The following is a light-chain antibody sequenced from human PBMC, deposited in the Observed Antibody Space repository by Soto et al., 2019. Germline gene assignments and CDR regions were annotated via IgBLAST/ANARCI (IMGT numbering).Light chain of an antibody. J-gene: IGLJ3*02. CDR2: EVT. CDR3: CSFAGRKTWV. Sequence: QSALTQPASVSGSPGQSITISCTGSGTDGGTYNFVSWFQRHPGKAPQLIIYEVTERPSGVSPRFSGSKSVNTASLTISGLRAEDEADYFCCSFAGRKTWVFGGGTKRTVL. CDR1: GTDGGTYNF. V-gene: IGLV2-23*02.